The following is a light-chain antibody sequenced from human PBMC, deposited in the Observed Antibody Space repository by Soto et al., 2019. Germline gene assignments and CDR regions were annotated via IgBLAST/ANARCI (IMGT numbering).Light chain of an antibody. Sequence: EIVLTQSPGTLSLSPGERATLSCRASQSVSSNYLAWYQQRPGQAPRLLIYGASSRATGIPDRFSGSGSGTDFTLNISRLEPEDFAGCYCQQYGRSPPFGQGTRLEIK. V-gene: IGKV3-20*01. CDR3: QQYGRSPP. CDR1: QSVSSNY. J-gene: IGKJ5*01. CDR2: GAS.